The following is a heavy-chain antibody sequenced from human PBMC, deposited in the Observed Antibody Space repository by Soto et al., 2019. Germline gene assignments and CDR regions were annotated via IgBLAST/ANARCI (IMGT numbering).Heavy chain of an antibody. J-gene: IGHJ4*02. Sequence: AGSLRLSCAASGFTFSSYSMNWVRQAPGKGLEWVSYISNSSSTIYYPDPVKRRFTISEDNAKNSLYMQRNVPRDEDTVVYYCAREVRPLAAAGLFDYWGQGTLVTVSS. CDR1: GFTFSSYS. D-gene: IGHD6-13*01. CDR2: ISNSSSTI. V-gene: IGHV3-48*02. CDR3: AREVRPLAAAGLFDY.